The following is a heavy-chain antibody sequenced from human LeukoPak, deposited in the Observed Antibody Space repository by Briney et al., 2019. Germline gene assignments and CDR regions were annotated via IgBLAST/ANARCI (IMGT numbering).Heavy chain of an antibody. Sequence: ASVKVSCKASGYTFTGYCMHWVRQAPGQGLEWMGWINPNIGGTHYVQTFQVRVTMTRDTSISTDSMELNRLRSDDTAVYYCARGDRAMVSPLDYWGQGTLVTVSS. CDR3: ARGDRAMVSPLDY. CDR1: GYTFTGYC. J-gene: IGHJ4*02. D-gene: IGHD5-18*01. CDR2: INPNIGGT. V-gene: IGHV1-2*02.